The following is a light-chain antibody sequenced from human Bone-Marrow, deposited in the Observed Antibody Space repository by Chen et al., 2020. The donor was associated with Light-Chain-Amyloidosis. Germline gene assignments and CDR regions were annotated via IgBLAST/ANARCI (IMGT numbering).Light chain of an antibody. CDR2: EVT. V-gene: IGLV2-14*01. J-gene: IGLJ1*01. CDR1: SSDVGGDNH. CDR3: SSYTITTTLV. Sequence: SALTHSASVSGAPGQSIPIYCPGTSSDVGGDNHVSWYQQHPDKAPKLMIYEVTNRPSWVPDRFSGSKSDNTASLTISGLQTEDEADYFCSSYTITTTLVFGSGTRVTVL.